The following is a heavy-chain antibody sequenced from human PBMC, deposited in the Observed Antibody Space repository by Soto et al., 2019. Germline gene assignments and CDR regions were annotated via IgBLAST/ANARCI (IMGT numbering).Heavy chain of an antibody. D-gene: IGHD6-6*01. CDR1: GFTFSSYA. CDR3: ASSSDYYYYYGMDV. Sequence: GGSLRLSCAASGFTFSSYAMHWVRQAPGKGLEWVAVISYDGSNKYYADSVKGRFTISRDNSKNTLYLQMSSLRAEDTAVYYFASSSDYYYYYGMDVWGQGTTVTVSS. J-gene: IGHJ6*02. V-gene: IGHV3-30-3*01. CDR2: ISYDGSNK.